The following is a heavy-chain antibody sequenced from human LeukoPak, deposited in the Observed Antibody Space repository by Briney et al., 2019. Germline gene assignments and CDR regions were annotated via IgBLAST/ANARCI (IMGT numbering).Heavy chain of an antibody. D-gene: IGHD1-26*01. CDR3: ARGGLRGSYYEYFHH. CDR2: INPSGGST. Sequence: ASVKVSCKASGYTFTSYYIHWVRQAPGQGLEWMGIINPSGGSTTYAQKFQGRVTMTRDTSISTAYMELSRLRSDDTAVYYCARGGLRGSYYEYFHHWGQGTLVSVSS. CDR1: GYTFTSYY. J-gene: IGHJ1*01. V-gene: IGHV1-46*01.